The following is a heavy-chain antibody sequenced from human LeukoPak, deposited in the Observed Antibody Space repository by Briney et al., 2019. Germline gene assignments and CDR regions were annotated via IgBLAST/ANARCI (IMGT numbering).Heavy chain of an antibody. J-gene: IGHJ4*02. V-gene: IGHV3-30*03. CDR2: ISYDGNNK. CDR3: ARDLGGTHDY. CDR1: GFTFSIYG. D-gene: IGHD1-1*01. Sequence: SGGSLRLSCAASGFTFSIYGMHWVRQAPGKGLEWVAVISYDGNNKYFADSVKGRFTISRDNSKNTLYLQMNSLRAEDTAVYYCARDLGGTHDYWGQGTLVTVSS.